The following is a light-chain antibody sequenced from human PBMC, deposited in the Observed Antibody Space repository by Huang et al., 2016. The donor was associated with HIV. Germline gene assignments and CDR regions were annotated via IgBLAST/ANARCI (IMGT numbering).Light chain of an antibody. CDR2: GAS. CDR1: KNVNRN. CDR3: QQYNNWPPWT. V-gene: IGKV3-15*01. J-gene: IGKJ1*01. Sequence: DIVMTQSPSTLSVSLGEIVTLSCRASKNVNRNVAWYQHKPGQVPRLVIHGASARATGVSDRFRGSGSGTEFTRTISSLQAEDFALYYCQQYNNWPPWTFGQGTKLEIK.